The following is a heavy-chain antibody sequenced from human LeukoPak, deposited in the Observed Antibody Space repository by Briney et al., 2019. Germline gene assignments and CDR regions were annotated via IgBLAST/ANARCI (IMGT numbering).Heavy chain of an antibody. Sequence: ASVKVSCKASGYTFTAYYLHLVRQAPGQGLEWMGWINPNNGDSKSAQKFQDRVIMTRDTSIRTDYMELGSLRSDATAVYYCAGVNRALDSWGQGALVTVSS. CDR3: AGVNRALDS. CDR2: INPNNGDS. V-gene: IGHV1-2*02. J-gene: IGHJ4*02. CDR1: GYTFTAYY.